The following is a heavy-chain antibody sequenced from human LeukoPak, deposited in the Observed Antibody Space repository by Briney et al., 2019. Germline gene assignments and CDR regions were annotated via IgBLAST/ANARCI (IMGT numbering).Heavy chain of an antibody. CDR3: AREEGRYDSSGKLDY. CDR1: GFTFSSYA. J-gene: IGHJ4*02. Sequence: GGSLRLSCAASGFTFSSYAVHWVRQAPGKGLEWVAVISYDGSNKYYADSVKGRFTISRDNSKNTLYLQMNSLRAEDTAVYYCAREEGRYDSSGKLDYWGQGTLVTVSS. CDR2: ISYDGSNK. V-gene: IGHV3-30-3*01. D-gene: IGHD3-22*01.